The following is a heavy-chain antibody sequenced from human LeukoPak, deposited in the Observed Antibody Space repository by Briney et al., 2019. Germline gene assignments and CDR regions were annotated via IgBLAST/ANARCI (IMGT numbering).Heavy chain of an antibody. CDR1: GFTFSSYG. V-gene: IGHV3-30*18. D-gene: IGHD3-22*01. J-gene: IGHJ4*02. CDR2: ISYDGSNK. Sequence: GRSLRLSCAASGFTFSSYGMHWVRRAPGKGLEWVAVISYDGSNKYYADSVKGRFTISRDNSKNTLYLQMNSLRAEDTAVYYCAKDTLYYDSSGENDYWGQGTLVTVSS. CDR3: AKDTLYYDSSGENDY.